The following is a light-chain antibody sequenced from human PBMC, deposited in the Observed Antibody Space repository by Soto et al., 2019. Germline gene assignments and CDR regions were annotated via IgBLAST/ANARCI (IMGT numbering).Light chain of an antibody. V-gene: IGLV2-14*01. CDR2: EVS. J-gene: IGLJ1*01. Sequence: QSVLTQPASVSGSPGQSITISCTGTSSDVGGYNYVSWYQQHPGKAPKLMISEVSNRPSGVSNRFSGSKSANTASLTISGLQAEDEADYYCSSYTSISTYVFGTGTKLTV. CDR3: SSYTSISTYV. CDR1: SSDVGGYNY.